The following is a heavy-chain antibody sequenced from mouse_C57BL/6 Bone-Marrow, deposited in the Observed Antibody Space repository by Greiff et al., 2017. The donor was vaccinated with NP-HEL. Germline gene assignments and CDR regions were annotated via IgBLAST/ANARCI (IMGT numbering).Heavy chain of an antibody. D-gene: IGHD1-2*01. V-gene: IGHV1-15*01. CDR3: TRDYYGGIDY. CDR1: GYTFTDYE. J-gene: IGHJ2*01. CDR2: IDPETGGT. Sequence: VQLQQSGAELVRPGASVTLSCKASGYTFTDYEMHWVKQTPVHGLEWIGAIDPETGGTAYNQKFKGKAILTADKSSSTAYMELRSLTSEDSAVYYCTRDYYGGIDYWGQGTTLTVSS.